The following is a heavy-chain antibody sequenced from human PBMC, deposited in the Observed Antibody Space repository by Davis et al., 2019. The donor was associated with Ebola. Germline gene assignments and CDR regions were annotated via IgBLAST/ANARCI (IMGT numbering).Heavy chain of an antibody. CDR2: ISGSGGST. J-gene: IGHJ6*02. D-gene: IGHD2-2*01. Sequence: GESLKISCAASGFTFSSYAMSWVRQAPGKGLEWVSAISGSGGSTDYADSVKGRFTISRDNSKNTLYLQMNSLRAEDTAVYYCAKAQYQLPSGGMDVWGQGTTVTVSS. CDR1: GFTFSSYA. V-gene: IGHV3-23*01. CDR3: AKAQYQLPSGGMDV.